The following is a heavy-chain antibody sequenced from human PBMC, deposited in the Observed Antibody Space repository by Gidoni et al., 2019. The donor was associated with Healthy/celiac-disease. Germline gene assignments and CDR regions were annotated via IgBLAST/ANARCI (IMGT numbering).Heavy chain of an antibody. V-gene: IGHV3-23*01. CDR2: ST. CDR3: ASLHFTRSGSYGY. D-gene: IGHD1-26*01. Sequence: STYYADSVKGRFTISRDNSKNTLYLQMNSLRAEDTAVYYCASLHFTRSGSYGYWGQGTLVTVSS. J-gene: IGHJ4*02.